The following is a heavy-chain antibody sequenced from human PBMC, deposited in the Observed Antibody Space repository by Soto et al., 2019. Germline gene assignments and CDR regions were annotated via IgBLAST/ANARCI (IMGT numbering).Heavy chain of an antibody. V-gene: IGHV3-7*01. CDR3: ARDASRPRCLYH. CDR2: IKQDGSEK. D-gene: IGHD6-6*01. J-gene: IGHJ1*01. CDR1: GFTFSSYW. Sequence: EVQLVESGGGLVQPGGSLRLSCAASGFTFSSYWMSWVRQAPGKGLEWVANIKQDGSEKYYVDSVKGRFTISRDNAKNSLYLQMTALRAADTDVYYCARDASRPRCLYHWCQSPMATASS.